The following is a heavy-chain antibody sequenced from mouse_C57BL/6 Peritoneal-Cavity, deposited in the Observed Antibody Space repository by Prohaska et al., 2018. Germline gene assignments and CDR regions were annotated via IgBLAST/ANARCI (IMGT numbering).Heavy chain of an antibody. CDR1: GYSITSGYY. J-gene: IGHJ3*01. CDR2: ISYDGSN. D-gene: IGHD4-1*01. V-gene: IGHV3-6*01. CDR3: ARELGKKAWFAY. Sequence: DVQLQESGPGLVKPSQSLSLTCSVTGYSITSGYYWNWIRQFQVNKLEWMGYISYDGSNNYNPSLHNRISITLDTSKNQFFLKLNSVTTEDTATYYCARELGKKAWFAYGGQGTLVTVSA.